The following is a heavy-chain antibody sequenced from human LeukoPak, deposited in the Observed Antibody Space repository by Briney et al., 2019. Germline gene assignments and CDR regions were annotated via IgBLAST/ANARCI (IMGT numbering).Heavy chain of an antibody. D-gene: IGHD2-15*01. CDR2: ISSSSSYI. CDR3: ARGALGYCSGGSCYSFDY. V-gene: IGHV3-21*01. CDR1: GFTFSSYS. J-gene: IGHJ4*02. Sequence: PGGSLRLSCAASGFTFSSYSMNWVRQAPGKGLEWVSSISSSSSYIYYADSVKGRFTISRDNAKNSLYLQMNSLRVEDTAVYYCARGALGYCSGGSCYSFDYWGQGTLVTVSS.